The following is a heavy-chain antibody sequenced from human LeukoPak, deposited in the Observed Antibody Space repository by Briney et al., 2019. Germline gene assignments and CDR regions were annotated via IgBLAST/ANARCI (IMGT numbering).Heavy chain of an antibody. CDR2: INAGNGNT. CDR1: GYTFTSYA. CDR3: ASGRAYSYGFSKVDY. D-gene: IGHD5-18*01. Sequence: ASAKVSCKASGYTFTSYAMHWVRQAPGQRLEWMGWINAGNGNTKYSQKFQGRVTITRDTSASTAYMELSSLRSEDTAVYYCASGRAYSYGFSKVDYWGQGTLVTVSS. V-gene: IGHV1-3*01. J-gene: IGHJ4*02.